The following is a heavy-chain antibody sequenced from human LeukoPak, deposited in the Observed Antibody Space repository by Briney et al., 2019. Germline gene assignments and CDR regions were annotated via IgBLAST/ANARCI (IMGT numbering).Heavy chain of an antibody. D-gene: IGHD2-15*01. CDR2: INHSGST. J-gene: IGHJ4*02. CDR1: GGSFSGYY. V-gene: IGHV4-34*01. Sequence: PSETLSLTCAVYGGSFSGYYWSWIRQPPGKGLEWIGEINHSGSTNYNPSLKSRVTISVDTSKNQFSLKLSSVTAADTAVYYCARRARGYCSGGSCYEGALDYWGQGTLVTVSS. CDR3: ARRARGYCSGGSCYEGALDY.